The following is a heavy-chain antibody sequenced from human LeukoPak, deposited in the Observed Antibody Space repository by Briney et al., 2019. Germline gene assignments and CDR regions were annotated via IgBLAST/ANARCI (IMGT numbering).Heavy chain of an antibody. J-gene: IGHJ4*02. CDR1: GFTFSSYA. CDR3: AKDRTYSSSPDDFDY. Sequence: GGSLRLSCAASGFTFSSYAMSWVRQAPGEGLEWVSAISGSGGSTYYADSVKGRFNISRDNSKNTLSLQMNSLRAEDTAVYYCAKDRTYSSSPDDFDYWGQGTLVTVSS. CDR2: ISGSGGST. D-gene: IGHD6-6*01. V-gene: IGHV3-23*01.